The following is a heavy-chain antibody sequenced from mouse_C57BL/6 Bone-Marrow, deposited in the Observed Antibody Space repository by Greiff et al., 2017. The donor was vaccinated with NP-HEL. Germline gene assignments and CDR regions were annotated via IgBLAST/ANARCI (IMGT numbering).Heavy chain of an antibody. CDR3: ARGVLVLRLRQKYFYV. CDR1: GYTFTDYY. CDR2: IYPGSGNT. Sequence: QVQLQQSGAELVRPGASVKLSCKASGYTFTDYYINWVKQRPGRGLEWISRIYPGSGNTYYNEKLTGKATLTAEKSSSTAYMQLSSLTSEDAAVYFCARGVLVLRLRQKYFYVRGTGTTVTVSS. D-gene: IGHD2-4*01. V-gene: IGHV1-76*01. J-gene: IGHJ1*03.